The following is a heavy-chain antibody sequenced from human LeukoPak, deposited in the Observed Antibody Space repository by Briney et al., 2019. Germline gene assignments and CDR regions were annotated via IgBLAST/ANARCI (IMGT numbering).Heavy chain of an antibody. Sequence: PSETLSLTCTVSGGSISGYYWSWLRQPPGKGLDWIGYIYSSGATNYNPSLKSRVTISVDTSKNQFSLKLSSVTAADTAVYYCARDRGGNYMDVWGNGTTVTVSS. CDR1: GGSISGYY. CDR3: ARDRGGNYMDV. V-gene: IGHV4-59*01. CDR2: IYSSGAT. D-gene: IGHD2-15*01. J-gene: IGHJ6*03.